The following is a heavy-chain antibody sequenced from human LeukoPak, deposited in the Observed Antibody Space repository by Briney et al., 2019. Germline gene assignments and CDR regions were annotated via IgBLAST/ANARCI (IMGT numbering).Heavy chain of an antibody. CDR3: AAERGYYDNGGAFDI. D-gene: IGHD3-22*01. J-gene: IGHJ3*02. CDR1: GFTFTSSA. V-gene: IGHV1-58*02. Sequence: ASVKVSRKASGFTFTSSAMQWVRQARGQRLEWIGCIVIGSGNTNYAQKFQERVTITRDMSTSTAYMELSSLRSEDTAVYYCAAERGYYDNGGAFDIWGQGTMVTVSS. CDR2: IVIGSGNT.